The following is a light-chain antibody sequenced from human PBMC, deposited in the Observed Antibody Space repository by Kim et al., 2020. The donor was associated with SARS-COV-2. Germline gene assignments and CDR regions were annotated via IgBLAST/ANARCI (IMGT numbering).Light chain of an antibody. V-gene: IGLV3-25*03. CDR3: QSADSSGTWV. Sequence: SYELTQPPSVSVSPGQTARITCSGDALPKQYVYWYQQKPGQAPVLVIYKDSERPSGIPERFSGSSSRTTVTLTISGVQAEDEADYYCQSADSSGTWVFGGGTQLTVL. J-gene: IGLJ3*02. CDR1: ALPKQY. CDR2: KDS.